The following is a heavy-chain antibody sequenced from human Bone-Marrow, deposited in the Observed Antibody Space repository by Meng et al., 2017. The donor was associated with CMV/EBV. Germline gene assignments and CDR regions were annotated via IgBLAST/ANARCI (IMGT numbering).Heavy chain of an antibody. CDR2: ISSSSSYI. D-gene: IGHD2-2*01. CDR3: AKLLRDIVVVPDAIFDY. J-gene: IGHJ4*02. V-gene: IGHV3-21*04. Sequence: ETLSLTCTGSGYSVSSTYYWGWIRQPPGKGLEWVSSISSSSSYIYYADSVKGRFTISRDNAKNSLYLHMSSLRAEDTAVYHCAKLLRDIVVVPDAIFDYWGQGTLVTVSS. CDR1: GYSVSSTYY.